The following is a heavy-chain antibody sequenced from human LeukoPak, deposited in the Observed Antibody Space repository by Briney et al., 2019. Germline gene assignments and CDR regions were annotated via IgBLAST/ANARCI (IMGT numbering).Heavy chain of an antibody. D-gene: IGHD3-3*01. J-gene: IGHJ4*02. CDR2: IKSRADGGTT. CDR3: LIFPGR. CDR1: GFSVLNAW. Sequence: GGSLRLSCAASGFSVLNAWMSWVRQAPGQGLEWVGRIKSRADGGTTGYAAPVEGRFSISRDDSENTLYLQMNSLQIDDTALYYCLIFPGRWGQGTLVTVSS. V-gene: IGHV3-15*05.